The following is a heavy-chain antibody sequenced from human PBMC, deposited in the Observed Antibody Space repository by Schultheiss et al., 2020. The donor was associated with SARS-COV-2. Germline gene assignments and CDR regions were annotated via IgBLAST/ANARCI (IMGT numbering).Heavy chain of an antibody. Sequence: ASVKVSCKASGGTFSSYAISWVRQAPGQGLEWMGWINPNSGGTKYAQNFQGRVTMTRDTSISTAYMELSSLRSEDTAVYYCAAAAQSGSYWAFDYWGQGTLVTVSS. CDR3: AAAAQSGSYWAFDY. CDR1: GGTFSSYA. CDR2: INPNSGGT. V-gene: IGHV1-2*02. D-gene: IGHD1-26*01. J-gene: IGHJ4*02.